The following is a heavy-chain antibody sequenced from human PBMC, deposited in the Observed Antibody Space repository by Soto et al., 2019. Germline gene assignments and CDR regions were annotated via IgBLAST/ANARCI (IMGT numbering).Heavy chain of an antibody. CDR2: IYYSGST. J-gene: IGHJ6*02. Sequence: SETLSLTCTVSGGSISSYYWSWIRQPPGKGLEWIGYIYYSGSTNYNPSLKSRVTISVDTSKNQFSLKLSSVTAADTAVYYCARYYDFWSGKYGGGVYYYYGMDVWGQGTTVTVSS. V-gene: IGHV4-59*01. D-gene: IGHD3-3*01. CDR1: GGSISSYY. CDR3: ARYYDFWSGKYGGGVYYYYGMDV.